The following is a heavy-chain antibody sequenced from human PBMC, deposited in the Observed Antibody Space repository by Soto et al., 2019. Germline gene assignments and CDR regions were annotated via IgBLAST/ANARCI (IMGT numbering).Heavy chain of an antibody. CDR2: INPNSGGT. D-gene: IGHD3-9*01. Sequence: ASVKVSCKASGYTFTGYCMHWVRQAPGQGLEWMGWINPNSGGTNYAQKFQGRVTMTRDTSISTAYMELSRLRSDDTAVYYCARDRGVSYFDYYYYGMDVWGQGTTVNVSS. J-gene: IGHJ6*02. CDR3: ARDRGVSYFDYYYYGMDV. V-gene: IGHV1-2*02. CDR1: GYTFTGYC.